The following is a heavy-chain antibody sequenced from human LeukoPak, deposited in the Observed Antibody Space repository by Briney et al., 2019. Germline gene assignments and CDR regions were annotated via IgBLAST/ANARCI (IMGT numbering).Heavy chain of an antibody. CDR1: GYTFTSYD. V-gene: IGHV1-8*01. CDR2: MNPNSGNT. J-gene: IGHJ5*02. CDR3: ARTYYYDSSGYYLGGNWFDP. D-gene: IGHD3-22*01. Sequence: ASVKVSCKASGYTFTSYDTNWVRQATGQGLEWMGWMNPNSGNTGYAQKFQGRVTMTRNTSISTAYMELSSLRSEDTAVYYCARTYYYDSSGYYLGGNWFDPWGQGTLVTVSS.